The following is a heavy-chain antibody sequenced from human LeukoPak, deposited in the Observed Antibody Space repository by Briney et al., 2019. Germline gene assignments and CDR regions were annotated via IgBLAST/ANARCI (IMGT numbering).Heavy chain of an antibody. J-gene: IGHJ4*02. CDR3: AREAFIVAGSFDY. D-gene: IGHD5-12*01. CDR2: ISSSSSYT. Sequence: PGGSLRLSCAASGFTFSSYSMNWVRQAPGKGLEWVSSISSSSSYTYYADSVKGRFTISRDNAKNSLYLQMNSLRAEDTAVYYCAREAFIVAGSFDYWGQGTLVTVSS. V-gene: IGHV3-21*01. CDR1: GFTFSSYS.